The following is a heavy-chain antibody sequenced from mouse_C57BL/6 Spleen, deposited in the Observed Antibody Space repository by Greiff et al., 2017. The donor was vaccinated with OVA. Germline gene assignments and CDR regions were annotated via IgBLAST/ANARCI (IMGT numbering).Heavy chain of an antibody. J-gene: IGHJ2*01. Sequence: VQLQQSGAELVKPGASVKISCKASGYAFSSYWMNWVKQRPGKGLEWIGQIYPGDGDTNYNGKFKGKATLTADKSSSTAYMQLSSLTSEDSAVYFCARRGYYYGSSWVDYWGQGTTLTVSS. V-gene: IGHV1-80*01. CDR1: GYAFSSYW. CDR2: IYPGDGDT. D-gene: IGHD1-1*01. CDR3: ARRGYYYGSSWVDY.